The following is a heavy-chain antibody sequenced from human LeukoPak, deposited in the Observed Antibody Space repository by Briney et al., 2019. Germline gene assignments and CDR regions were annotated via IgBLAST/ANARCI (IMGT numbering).Heavy chain of an antibody. D-gene: IGHD3-22*01. CDR3: ARWLINGTRYNWFDP. CDR1: GYTLTELS. CDR2: FDPEDGET. V-gene: IGHV1-24*01. Sequence: ASVKVSCKVSGYTLTELSMHWVRQAPGKGLEWMGGFDPEDGETIYAQKFQGRVTITRDTSASTAYMELSSLRSEDTAVYYCARWLINGTRYNWFDPWGQGTLVTVSS. J-gene: IGHJ5*02.